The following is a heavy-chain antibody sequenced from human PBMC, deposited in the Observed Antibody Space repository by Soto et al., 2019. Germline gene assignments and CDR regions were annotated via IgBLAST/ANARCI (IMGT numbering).Heavy chain of an antibody. D-gene: IGHD4-17*01. V-gene: IGHV4-31*03. CDR2: IYYSGST. Sequence: PSETLSLTCTVSGGSISSGGYYWSWIRQHPGKGLEWIGYIYYSGSTYYNPSLKSRVTISVDTSKNQFSLKLSSVTAADTAVYYCARDQAVTIRYYYGMDVWGQGTTVTVSS. CDR1: GGSISSGGYY. CDR3: ARDQAVTIRYYYGMDV. J-gene: IGHJ6*02.